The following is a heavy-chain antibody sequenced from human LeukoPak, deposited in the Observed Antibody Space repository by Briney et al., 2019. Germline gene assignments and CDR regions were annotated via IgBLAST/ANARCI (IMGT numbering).Heavy chain of an antibody. CDR2: ISGSGGST. Sequence: GGSLRLSCAVSGFTFSNAWMSWVRQAPGKGLEWVSAISGSGGSTYYADSVKGRFTISRDNSKNTLYLQMNSLRAEDTAVYYCAKRMITFGGVIGILDYWGQGTLVTVSS. J-gene: IGHJ4*02. V-gene: IGHV3-23*01. D-gene: IGHD3-16*02. CDR3: AKRMITFGGVIGILDY. CDR1: GFTFSNAW.